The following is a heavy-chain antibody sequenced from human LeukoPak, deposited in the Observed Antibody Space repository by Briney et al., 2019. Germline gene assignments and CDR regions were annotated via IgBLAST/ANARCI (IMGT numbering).Heavy chain of an antibody. CDR2: IGSDGTKK. D-gene: IGHD6-25*01. CDR3: AISRGIH. J-gene: IGHJ4*02. Sequence: GGSLRLSCVASGFIFSDHAFHWVRQSPDKGLEWVALIGSDGTKKYYADSVQGRFTVSRENSKNTLFLQMNTVRAEDTAVYYCAISRGIHWGQGTLVTVSS. CDR1: GFIFSDHA. V-gene: IGHV3-30*04.